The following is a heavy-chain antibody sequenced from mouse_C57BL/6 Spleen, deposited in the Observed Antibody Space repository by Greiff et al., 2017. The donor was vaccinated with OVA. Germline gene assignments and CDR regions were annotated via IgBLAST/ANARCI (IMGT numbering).Heavy chain of an antibody. J-gene: IGHJ2*01. CDR3: ARVDYDYGGYVDY. CDR2: IAPNSGGT. Sequence: QVQLQPPGAELVKPGASVKLSCKASGYTFTSYWMHWVKQRPGRGLEWIGRIAPNSGGTKYHEKLKSKANLTVANHSRPAYMQLSRLNAEASAVYYCARVDYDYGGYVDYGGQGTTLTVSA. D-gene: IGHD2-4*01. CDR1: GYTFTSYW. V-gene: IGHV1-72*01.